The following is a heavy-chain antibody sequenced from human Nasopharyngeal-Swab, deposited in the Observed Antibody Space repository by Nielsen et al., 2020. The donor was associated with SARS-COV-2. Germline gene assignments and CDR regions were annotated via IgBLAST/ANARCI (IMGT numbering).Heavy chain of an antibody. D-gene: IGHD3-22*01. CDR1: GFTLSNYW. V-gene: IGHV3-74*01. CDR3: ARDRYYYDSSGWAFDI. J-gene: IGHJ3*02. CDR2: INTDASRT. Sequence: GESLKISCAASGFTLSNYWIHWVRQTPGEGLLWVSRINTDASRTSYADSVKGRFTISRDNAKNSLYLQMNSLRAEDTAVYYCARDRYYYDSSGWAFDIWGQGTMVTVSS.